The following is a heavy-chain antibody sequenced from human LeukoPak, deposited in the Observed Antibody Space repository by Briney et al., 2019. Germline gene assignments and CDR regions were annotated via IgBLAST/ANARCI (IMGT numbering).Heavy chain of an antibody. D-gene: IGHD6-19*01. CDR2: ISYDGSNK. V-gene: IGHV3-30*18. CDR1: GFTFSSCG. J-gene: IGHJ3*02. Sequence: TGGSLRLSCAASGFTFSSCGMHWVRQAPGKGLEWVAVISYDGSNKYYADSVKGRFTISRDNSKNTLFLEMNSLRAEDTAVYYCAKALTSGWYLDAFNIWAKGQWSPSLQ. CDR3: AKALTSGWYLDAFNI.